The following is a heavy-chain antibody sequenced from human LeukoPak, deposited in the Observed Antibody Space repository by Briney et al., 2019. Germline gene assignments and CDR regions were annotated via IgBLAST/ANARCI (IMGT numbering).Heavy chain of an antibody. CDR3: ASKIGYCSGGSCYLGAFDI. CDR2: ISYDGSNK. J-gene: IGHJ3*02. D-gene: IGHD2-15*01. V-gene: IGHV3-30*04. Sequence: PGGSLRLSCAASGFTFSSYAMHWVRQAPGKGLEWVAVISYDGSNKYYADSVKGRFTISRDNSKDMLYLQMNSLRAEDTAVYYCASKIGYCSGGSCYLGAFDIWGQGTMVTVSS. CDR1: GFTFSSYA.